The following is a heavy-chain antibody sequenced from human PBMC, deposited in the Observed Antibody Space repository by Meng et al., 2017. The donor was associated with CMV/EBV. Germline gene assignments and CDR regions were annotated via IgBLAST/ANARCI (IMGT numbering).Heavy chain of an antibody. Sequence: GESLKISCAASGLTVSSNYMSWVRQAPGKGLEWVSVIYSGGSTYYADSVKGRFTISRDNSKNTLYLQMNSLRAEDTAVYYCARDCSSTSCYYLGGMDVWGQGTTVTVSS. CDR3: ARDCSSTSCYYLGGMDV. J-gene: IGHJ6*02. CDR1: GLTVSSNY. CDR2: IYSGGST. V-gene: IGHV3-53*01. D-gene: IGHD2-2*01.